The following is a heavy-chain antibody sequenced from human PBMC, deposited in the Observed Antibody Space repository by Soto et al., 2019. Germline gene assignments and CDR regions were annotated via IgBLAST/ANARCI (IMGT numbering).Heavy chain of an antibody. D-gene: IGHD3-10*01. V-gene: IGHV4-30-4*01. CDR3: ARENDPYPGYNCGSFDP. J-gene: IGHJ5*02. CDR1: GASISSGDNY. Sequence: QVQLQESGPGLVRPSQTLSLTCSVSGASISSGDNYWSWIRQSPGKGLEWLGYVYYSGRTDYNPSLMSRLALSVVTSNNQFSLKLTSVTAADTAGYFCARENDPYPGYNCGSFDPWGQGTLVTVSS. CDR2: VYYSGRT.